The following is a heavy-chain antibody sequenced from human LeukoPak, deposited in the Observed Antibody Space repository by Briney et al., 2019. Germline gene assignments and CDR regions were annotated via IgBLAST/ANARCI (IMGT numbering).Heavy chain of an antibody. CDR1: GGSFSGYY. D-gene: IGHD2-2*01. V-gene: IGHV4-34*01. J-gene: IGHJ4*02. CDR3: ARGTIVVVPAAMLAPFFDY. CDR2: INHSGST. Sequence: SETVSLTCADYGGSFSGYYWSWIRQPPGKGLEWIGEINHSGSTNYNPSLKSRVTISVDTSKNQFSLKLSSVTAADTAVYYCARGTIVVVPAAMLAPFFDYWGQGTLVTVSS.